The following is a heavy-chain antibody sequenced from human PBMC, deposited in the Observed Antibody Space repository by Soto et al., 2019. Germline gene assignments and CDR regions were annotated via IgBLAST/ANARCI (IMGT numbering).Heavy chain of an antibody. Sequence: QVQLVQSGAEVKKPGASVKVSCKASGYTFTSYGISWVRQAPGQGLEGMGWISAYNGNTNYAPKLQGRVTMTTDTSTSTAYMELRSMRSDDTAVYYCASSLLVGYGLEGESDWGQGTLVTVSS. J-gene: IGHJ4*02. CDR3: ASSLLVGYGLEGESD. CDR2: ISAYNGNT. D-gene: IGHD5-18*01. V-gene: IGHV1-18*01. CDR1: GYTFTSYG.